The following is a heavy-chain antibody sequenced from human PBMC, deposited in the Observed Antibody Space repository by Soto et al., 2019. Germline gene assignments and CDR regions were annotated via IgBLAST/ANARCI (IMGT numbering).Heavy chain of an antibody. CDR1: GFTFSSYA. CDR2: ISSNGGST. J-gene: IGHJ3*02. V-gene: IGHV3-64*01. CDR3: AAGYSSGSGAFDI. D-gene: IGHD6-19*01. Sequence: GGSLRLSCAASGFTFSSYAMHWVRQAPGKGLEYVSAISSNGGSTYYANSVKGRFTISRDNSKNTLYLQMGSLRAEDMAVYYCAAGYSSGSGAFDIWGQGTMVTVSS.